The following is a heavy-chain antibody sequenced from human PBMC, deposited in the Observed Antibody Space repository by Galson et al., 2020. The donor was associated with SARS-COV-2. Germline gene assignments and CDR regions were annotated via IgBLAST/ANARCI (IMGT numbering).Heavy chain of an antibody. CDR1: GGSISSGGYY. Sequence: SETLSLTCTVSGGSISSGGYYWSWIRQHPGKGLEWIGYIYYSGSTYYNPSLKSRVTISVDTSKNQFSLKLSSVTAADTAVYYCASTLHVWGSYRSRYYFDYWGQGTRVTVSS. CDR2: IYYSGST. J-gene: IGHJ4*02. V-gene: IGHV4-31*03. D-gene: IGHD3-16*02. CDR3: ASTLHVWGSYRSRYYFDY.